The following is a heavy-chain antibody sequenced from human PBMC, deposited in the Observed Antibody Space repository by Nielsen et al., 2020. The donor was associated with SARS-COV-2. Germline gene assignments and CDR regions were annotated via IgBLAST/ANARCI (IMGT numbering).Heavy chain of an antibody. CDR3: TRDNVLRFLEYYYYMDV. CDR2: IRSKAYGGTT. Sequence: GGSLRLSCTASGFTFGDYAMSWFRQAPGKGLEWVGFIRSKAYGGTTEYAASVKGRFTISRDDSKSIAYLQMNSLKTEDTAVYYCTRDNVLRFLEYYYYMDVWGKGTTVTVSS. D-gene: IGHD3-3*01. V-gene: IGHV3-49*03. CDR1: GFTFGDYA. J-gene: IGHJ6*03.